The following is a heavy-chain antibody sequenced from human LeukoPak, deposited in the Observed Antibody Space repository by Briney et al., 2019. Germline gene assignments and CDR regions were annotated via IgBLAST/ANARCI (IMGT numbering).Heavy chain of an antibody. Sequence: GGSLRLSCAASGFTFSSYAMSWVRQAPGKGLEWVSAFSGSGGTTYYADSVKGRFTVSRDNSNNTLYLQMNSLRAEDTAVYYCAKEGKLLWFGELSSYWYFDLWGRGTLVTVSS. CDR1: GFTFSSYA. CDR2: FSGSGGTT. CDR3: AKEGKLLWFGELSSYWYFDL. V-gene: IGHV3-23*01. J-gene: IGHJ2*01. D-gene: IGHD3-10*01.